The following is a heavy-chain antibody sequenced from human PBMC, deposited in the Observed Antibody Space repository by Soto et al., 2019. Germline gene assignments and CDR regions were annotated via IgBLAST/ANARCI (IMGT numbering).Heavy chain of an antibody. J-gene: IGHJ3*02. V-gene: IGHV1-8*01. CDR1: GYTFTSYD. Sequence: SVKVYCKASGYTFTSYDINWGRQATGQGLEWMGWMNPNSGNTGYAQKFQGRVTMTRNTSISKAYMELSSLRSEDTAVYYCARAGVLDDAFDIWGQGTTVTVSS. D-gene: IGHD2-8*01. CDR2: MNPNSGNT. CDR3: ARAGVLDDAFDI.